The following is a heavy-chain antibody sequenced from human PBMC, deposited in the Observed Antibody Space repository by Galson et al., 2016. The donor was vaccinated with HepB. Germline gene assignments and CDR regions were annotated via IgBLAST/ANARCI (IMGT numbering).Heavy chain of an antibody. CDR2: IIPISGKI. CDR1: GGTFSSYA. Sequence: SVKVSCKASGGTFSSYAISWVRQAPGQGLEWMGDIIPISGKISYAQSFQGRVTITADESTSTVYMDLSGLRSEDTAFYYCARRTGTAGDTFDMWGQGTMVSVSS. D-gene: IGHD1-7*01. V-gene: IGHV1-69*13. J-gene: IGHJ3*02. CDR3: ARRTGTAGDTFDM.